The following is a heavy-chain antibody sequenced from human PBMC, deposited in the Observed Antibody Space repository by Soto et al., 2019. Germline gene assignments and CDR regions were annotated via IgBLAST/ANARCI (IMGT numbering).Heavy chain of an antibody. CDR2: INAGNGNT. CDR1: GYTFTSYA. D-gene: IGHD2-8*01. Sequence: EASVKVSCKASGYTFTSYAMHWVRQAPGQRLEWMGWINAGNGNTKYSQKFQGRVTITRDTSASTAYMELSSLRSEDTAVYYCARDEDCTNGVCSNWFDPWSQGTLVTVSS. J-gene: IGHJ5*02. CDR3: ARDEDCTNGVCSNWFDP. V-gene: IGHV1-3*01.